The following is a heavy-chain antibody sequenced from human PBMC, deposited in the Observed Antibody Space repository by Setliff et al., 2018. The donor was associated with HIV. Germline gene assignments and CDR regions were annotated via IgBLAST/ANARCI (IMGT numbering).Heavy chain of an antibody. V-gene: IGHV4-59*11. D-gene: IGHD6-6*01. CDR3: ARLRVSSSSQTFDH. Sequence: SETLSLTCTVSGGSISNQYWSWIRQPQGKGLEWIGYIYYSGSTHYNPSLKSRVAMSVDTSKNQFSLDLTSVTPADTAVYYCARLRVSSSSQTFDHWGQGILVTVSS. CDR1: GGSISNQY. J-gene: IGHJ4*02. CDR2: IYYSGST.